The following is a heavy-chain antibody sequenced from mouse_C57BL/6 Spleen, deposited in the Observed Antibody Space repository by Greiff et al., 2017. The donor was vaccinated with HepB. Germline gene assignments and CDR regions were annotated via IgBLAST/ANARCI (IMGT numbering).Heavy chain of an antibody. CDR1: GYTFTGYW. V-gene: IGHV1-9*01. CDR2: IIPGSGST. D-gene: IGHD1-1*01. J-gene: IGHJ4*01. CDR3: ARERHYYGSSRCAMDY. Sequence: QVQLQQSGAELMKPGASVKLSCKATGYTFTGYWIEWVKQSPGHGLEWIGEIIPGSGSTNYNEKFKGKATFTADTSSNTAYMQLSSLTTEDSAIYYCARERHYYGSSRCAMDYWGQGTSVTVSS.